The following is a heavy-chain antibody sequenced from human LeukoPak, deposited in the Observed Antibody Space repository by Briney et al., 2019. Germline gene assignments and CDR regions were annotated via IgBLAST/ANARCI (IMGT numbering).Heavy chain of an antibody. J-gene: IGHJ4*02. D-gene: IGHD5-24*01. Sequence: GEPLRHSCAASGFPFSKYWMIGVRQAPGKGLEWVGNILQDGSEKRYAASVRGRFSISRDNAQTSLYLQMNSLRAEDTAVYYCTTASDPWLQLTWGQGTLVTVSS. CDR3: TTASDPWLQLT. CDR1: GFPFSKYW. CDR2: ILQDGSEK. V-gene: IGHV3-7*05.